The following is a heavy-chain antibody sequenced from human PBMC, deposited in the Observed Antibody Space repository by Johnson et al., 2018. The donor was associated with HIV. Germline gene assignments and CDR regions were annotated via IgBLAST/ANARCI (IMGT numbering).Heavy chain of an antibody. D-gene: IGHD5-12*01. J-gene: IGHJ3*02. CDR3: ARGQTAYSGYDVPLDI. CDR2: IKDDGSEI. Sequence: VQLVESGGGVVQPGRSLRLSCAASGFTFSSFWMTWVRQAPGKGLEWVANIKDDGSEIYFVDSVKGRFTISRDNANSSLYLQMNSLRVEDTAVYYCARGQTAYSGYDVPLDIWGQGTMVTVSS. V-gene: IGHV3-7*02. CDR1: GFTFSSFW.